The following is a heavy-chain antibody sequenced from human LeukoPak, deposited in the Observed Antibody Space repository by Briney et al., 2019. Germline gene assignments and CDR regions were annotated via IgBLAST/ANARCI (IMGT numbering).Heavy chain of an antibody. Sequence: PSETLSLTCTVSGGSISSSSYYWGWIRLPPGKGLEWIGSFYYSGSTYYNPSLKSRVTISVDTSKNQFSLKLSSVTAADTAVYYCARDTGYMDVWGKGTTVTVSS. CDR1: GGSISSSSYY. CDR2: FYYSGST. J-gene: IGHJ6*03. D-gene: IGHD4-11*01. CDR3: ARDTGYMDV. V-gene: IGHV4-39*07.